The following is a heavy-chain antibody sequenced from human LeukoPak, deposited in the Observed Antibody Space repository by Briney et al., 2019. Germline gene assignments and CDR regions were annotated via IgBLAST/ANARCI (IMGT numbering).Heavy chain of an antibody. CDR1: GFTFRSYV. CDR3: SKDRGGTLGDYFDY. J-gene: IGHJ4*02. Sequence: PGGSLRLSCAGSGFTFRSYVMSWVRQSPGKGLEWVSAIGGSGGTTYYADSVKGRFTISRDNSKNTLYLQMNSLRAEDTALYYCSKDRGGTLGDYFDYWGQGTLVTVSS. CDR2: IGGSGGTT. V-gene: IGHV3-23*01. D-gene: IGHD3-10*01.